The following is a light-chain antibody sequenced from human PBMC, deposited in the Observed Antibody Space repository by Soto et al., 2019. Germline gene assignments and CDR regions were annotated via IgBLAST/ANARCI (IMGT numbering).Light chain of an antibody. V-gene: IGKV1-39*01. CDR2: AAS. CDR3: QQSYSTPLLT. Sequence: DIQMTQSPSSLSASVGDRVTITCRASQSISSYLNWYQQKPGKAPKLLIYAASSLQSGVPSRFSGSGSGTDFTLTINSLQPEAFATYYCQQSYSTPLLTFGGGTKVEIK. CDR1: QSISSY. J-gene: IGKJ4*01.